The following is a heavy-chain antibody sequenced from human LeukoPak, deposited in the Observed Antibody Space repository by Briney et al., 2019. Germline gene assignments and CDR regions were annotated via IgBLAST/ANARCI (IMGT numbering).Heavy chain of an antibody. V-gene: IGHV3-21*01. D-gene: IGHD6-19*01. J-gene: IGHJ3*02. Sequence: GGSLRLSCAASGFTFSSYSMNWVRQAPGKGLEWVSSISSSSSYIYYADSVKGRFTISRDNAKNSLYLQMNSLRAEDTAVYYCARDSATSSGWYGAAFDIWGQGTVVTVPS. CDR2: ISSSSSYI. CDR1: GFTFSSYS. CDR3: ARDSATSSGWYGAAFDI.